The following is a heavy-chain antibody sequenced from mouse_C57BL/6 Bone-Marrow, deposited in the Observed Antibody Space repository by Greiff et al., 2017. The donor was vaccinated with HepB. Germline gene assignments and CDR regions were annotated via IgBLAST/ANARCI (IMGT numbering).Heavy chain of an antibody. V-gene: IGHV1-50*01. J-gene: IGHJ2*01. Sequence: VQLQQPGAELVKPGASVKLSCKASGYTFTSYWMQWVKQRPGQGLEWIGEIDPSDSYTNYNQKIKGKATLTVDTSSSTAYMQLSSLTSEDSAVYYCARVLGYWGQGTTLTVSS. CDR2: IDPSDSYT. CDR1: GYTFTSYW. CDR3: ARVLGY.